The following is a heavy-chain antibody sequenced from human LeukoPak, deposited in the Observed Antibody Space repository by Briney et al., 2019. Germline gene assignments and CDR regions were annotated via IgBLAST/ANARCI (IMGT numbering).Heavy chain of an antibody. CDR1: GFTFSSYG. V-gene: IGHV3-23*01. CDR3: ATTAVVTRRVHFDQ. Sequence: GGSLRLSCAASGFTFSSYGMSWVRQAPGKGLEWVSAISGSGGSTYYADSVKGRFTISRDNSKNTLYLQMNSLRDEDTAVYFCATTAVVTRRVHFDQWGQGTLVTVSS. J-gene: IGHJ4*02. CDR2: ISGSGGST. D-gene: IGHD3-22*01.